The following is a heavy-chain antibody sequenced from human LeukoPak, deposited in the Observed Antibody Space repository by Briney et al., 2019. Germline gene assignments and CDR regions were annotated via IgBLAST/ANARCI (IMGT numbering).Heavy chain of an antibody. D-gene: IGHD6-6*01. CDR3: ARRKSIAARVRDYYYMDV. CDR1: GGSIGSGAYY. Sequence: SQTLSLTCTVSGGSIGSGAYYWSWIRQPAGKGPEWIGPIYASGSTNYNPSLKSRVTISVDTSKNQFSLKLSSVTAADTAVYYCARRKSIAARVRDYYYMDVWGKGTTVTVSS. J-gene: IGHJ6*03. CDR2: IYASGST. V-gene: IGHV4-61*02.